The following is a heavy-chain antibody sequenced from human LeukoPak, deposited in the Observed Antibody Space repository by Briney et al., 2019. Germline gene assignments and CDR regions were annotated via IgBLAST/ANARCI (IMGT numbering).Heavy chain of an antibody. V-gene: IGHV1-69*06. D-gene: IGHD6-13*01. Sequence: GASVKVSCKASGGTFSSYAISWVRQAPGQRLEWMGGIIPIFGTANYAQKFQGRVTITADKSTSTAYMELSSLRSEDTAVYYCARGRPTTSIAAAGVNWFDPWGQGTLVTVSS. CDR1: GGTFSSYA. CDR2: IIPIFGTA. CDR3: ARGRPTTSIAAAGVNWFDP. J-gene: IGHJ5*02.